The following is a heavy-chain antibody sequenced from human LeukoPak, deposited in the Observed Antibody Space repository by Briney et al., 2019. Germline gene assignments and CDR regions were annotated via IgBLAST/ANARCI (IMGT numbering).Heavy chain of an antibody. CDR2: ISSSSSYI. Sequence: PGGSLRLSCAASGFTLSSYSMNWVRQAPGKGLEWVSSISSSSSYIYYADSLKGRFTISRDNAKNSLYLQMNSLRAEDTAVYYCARDSKPIAVAVSFDYWGQGTLVTVSS. J-gene: IGHJ4*02. CDR1: GFTLSSYS. CDR3: ARDSKPIAVAVSFDY. V-gene: IGHV3-21*01. D-gene: IGHD6-19*01.